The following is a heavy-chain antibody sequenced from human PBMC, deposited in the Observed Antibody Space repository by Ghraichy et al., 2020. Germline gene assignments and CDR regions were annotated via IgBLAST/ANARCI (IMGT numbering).Heavy chain of an antibody. Sequence: SCSVSGFTFSSNAMTWVRRAPGKGLEWVSTINYSGTGTYYADSVKGRFTISRDNPSNTLYLQLNSLRAEDTAIYYCAKCNNNNCRFGFDPWGQGTLVTVSS. CDR2: INYSGTGT. CDR3: AKCNNNNCRFGFDP. D-gene: IGHD2/OR15-2a*01. CDR1: GFTFSSNA. V-gene: IGHV3-23*01. J-gene: IGHJ5*02.